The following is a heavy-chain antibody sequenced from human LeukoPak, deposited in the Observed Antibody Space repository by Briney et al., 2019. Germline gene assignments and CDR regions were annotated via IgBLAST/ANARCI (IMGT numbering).Heavy chain of an antibody. CDR2: IYYSGST. Sequence: PSETLSLTCTVSGGSISSSSYYWGWIRQPPGKGLEWIGSIYYSGSTYYNPSLKSRVTISVDTSKNQFSLKLSSVTAADTAVYYCAREVAPLYYMDVWGKGTTVTVSS. D-gene: IGHD2-15*01. CDR1: GGSISSSSYY. V-gene: IGHV4-39*07. CDR3: AREVAPLYYMDV. J-gene: IGHJ6*03.